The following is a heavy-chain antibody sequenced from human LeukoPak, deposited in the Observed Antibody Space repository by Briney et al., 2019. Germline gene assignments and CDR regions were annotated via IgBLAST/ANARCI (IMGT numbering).Heavy chain of an antibody. J-gene: IGHJ4*02. CDR3: ARDGGVEYYDSSNYYDY. CDR1: GFTFSDDY. D-gene: IGHD3-22*01. CDR2: ISSSGSAI. Sequence: GGSLRLSCAASGFTFSDDYMSWIRQAPGKGLEWVSYISSSGSAIYYADSVKGRFTISRDNAKNSLYLQMNSLRAEDTAVYYCARDGGVEYYDSSNYYDYWGQGTLVTVSS. V-gene: IGHV3-11*04.